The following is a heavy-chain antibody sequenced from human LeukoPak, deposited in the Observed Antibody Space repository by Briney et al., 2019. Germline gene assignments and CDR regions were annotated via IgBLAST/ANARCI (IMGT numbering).Heavy chain of an antibody. CDR2: ISYDGSGQ. CDR1: GFPFRIYA. CDR3: ARANRPFHTSGWYKDY. J-gene: IGHJ4*02. D-gene: IGHD6-19*01. Sequence: QPGGSLRLSCGASGFPFRIYAMHWVPQAPGKGVEWVALISYDGSGQYYTESVKGRFTISRDNSKNTLYLQVNSLRVEDTAVYYCARANRPFHTSGWYKDYWGQGTLVTVSS. V-gene: IGHV3-30-3*01.